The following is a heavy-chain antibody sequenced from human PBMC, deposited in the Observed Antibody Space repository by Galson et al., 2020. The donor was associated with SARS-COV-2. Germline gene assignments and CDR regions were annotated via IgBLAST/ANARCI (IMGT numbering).Heavy chain of an antibody. CDR2: IYYSGST. CDR1: GGSISSSSYY. Sequence: ASETLSLTCTVSGGSISSSSYYWGWIRQPPGQGLEWTGSIYYSGSTYYNPSLKSRVTISVDTSKNQFSLKLSSVTAADTAVYYCARHGGGYDILTGSISYWYFDLWGRGTLVTVS. V-gene: IGHV4-39*01. J-gene: IGHJ2*01. D-gene: IGHD3-9*01. CDR3: ARHGGGYDILTGSISYWYFDL.